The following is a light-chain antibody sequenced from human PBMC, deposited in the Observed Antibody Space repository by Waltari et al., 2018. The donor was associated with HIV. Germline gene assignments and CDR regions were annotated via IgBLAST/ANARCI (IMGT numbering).Light chain of an antibody. J-gene: IGLJ3*02. CDR1: SSDIGAYNR. CDR2: EVT. CDR3: SSYTTSSTWV. V-gene: IGLV2-18*02. Sequence: QSALTQPPSVSGSLGQSVTIACTGTSSDIGAYNRLSWYQQSPGTAPKLRIYEVTHRPSGVPGRFSGSKSGNTASLTISGLQADDDADYYCSSYTTSSTWVFGGGTKLTVL.